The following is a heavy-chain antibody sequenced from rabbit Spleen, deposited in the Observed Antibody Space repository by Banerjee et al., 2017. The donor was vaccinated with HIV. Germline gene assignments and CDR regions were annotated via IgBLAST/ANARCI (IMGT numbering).Heavy chain of an antibody. J-gene: IGHJ4*01. D-gene: IGHD2-1*01. CDR1: GFPFSNKAV. Sequence: EQLEESGGGLVKPEGSLTLTCKASGFPFSNKAVMCWVRQAPGKGLEWIACINAVTGKAAYASWAKGRFTVSKTSSTTVTLQMTSLTAADTATYFCARGSATMTLVITGYYLSLWGPGTLVTVS. CDR2: INAVTGKA. V-gene: IGHV1S45*01. CDR3: ARGSATMTLVITGYYLSL.